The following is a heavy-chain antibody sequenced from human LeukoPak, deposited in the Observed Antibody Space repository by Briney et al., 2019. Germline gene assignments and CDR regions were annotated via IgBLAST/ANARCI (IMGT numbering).Heavy chain of an antibody. CDR2: IWYDGSNK. Sequence: GRSLRLPCAASGFTFSSYGMHWVRQAPGRGLEWVAVIWYDGSNKYYADSVKGRFTISRDDSKNTLYLQMNSLRAEDTAVYYCARDSSGHFDYWGQGTLVTVSS. J-gene: IGHJ4*02. CDR1: GFTFSSYG. CDR3: ARDSSGHFDY. V-gene: IGHV3-33*01. D-gene: IGHD1-26*01.